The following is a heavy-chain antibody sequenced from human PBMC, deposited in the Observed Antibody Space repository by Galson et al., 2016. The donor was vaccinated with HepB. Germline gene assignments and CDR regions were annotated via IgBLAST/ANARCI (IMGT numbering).Heavy chain of an antibody. D-gene: IGHD1-26*01. CDR2: IRPDGSNE. CDR1: GFTFSNYG. CDR3: ARDSGVGAPTFDH. V-gene: IGHV3-33*01. J-gene: IGHJ4*02. Sequence: SLRLSCAASGFTFSNYGLNWVRQAPGQGLEWVAGIRPDGSNEYYVESVKGRFTVSRDNSKNILCLQMSGLRAEDTALYYCARDSGVGAPTFDHWGQGTLVTVSS.